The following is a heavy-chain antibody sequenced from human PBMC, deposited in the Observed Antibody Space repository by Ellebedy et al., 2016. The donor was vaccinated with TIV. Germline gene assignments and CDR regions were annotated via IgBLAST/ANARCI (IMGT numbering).Heavy chain of an antibody. Sequence: GESLKISCAATGFAFSNDDMHWVRQAPGKGLEWVSTIGAGGDTYFAASVKGRFTISRDNSKNTLHLQMNSLRAEDTAVYYCAKDMELSFWGQGSLVTVSS. CDR3: AKDMELSF. J-gene: IGHJ4*02. V-gene: IGHV3-13*04. D-gene: IGHD4/OR15-4a*01. CDR1: GFAFSNDD. CDR2: IGAGGDT.